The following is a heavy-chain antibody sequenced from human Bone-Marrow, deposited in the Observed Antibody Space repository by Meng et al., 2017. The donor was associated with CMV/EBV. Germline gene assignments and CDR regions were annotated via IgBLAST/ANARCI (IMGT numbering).Heavy chain of an antibody. V-gene: IGHV3-30-3*01. CDR2: ISYDGSNK. J-gene: IGHJ4*02. CDR1: GFTFSSYA. D-gene: IGHD5/OR15-5a*01. CDR3: ARESVYGKDY. Sequence: GESLKISCAASGFTFSSYAMHWVRQAPGEGLEWVAVISYDGSNKYYADSVKGRFTISRDNSKNTLYLQMNSLRAEDTAVYYCARESVYGKDYWGQGTLVTVSS.